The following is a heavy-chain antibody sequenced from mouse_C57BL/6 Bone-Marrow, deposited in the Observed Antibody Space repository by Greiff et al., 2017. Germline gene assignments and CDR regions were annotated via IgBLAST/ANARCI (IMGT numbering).Heavy chain of an antibody. Sequence: EVKLMESGGDLVKPGGSLKLSCAASGFTFSSYGMSWVRQTPDQRLEWVATISSGGSYTYYPDSVKGRFTISRDNAKNTLYLQMSSLKSEDTAMYYCARLVTPVFAYWGQGTLVTVSA. CDR3: ARLVTPVFAY. CDR2: ISSGGSYT. V-gene: IGHV5-6*01. D-gene: IGHD2-2*01. CDR1: GFTFSSYG. J-gene: IGHJ3*01.